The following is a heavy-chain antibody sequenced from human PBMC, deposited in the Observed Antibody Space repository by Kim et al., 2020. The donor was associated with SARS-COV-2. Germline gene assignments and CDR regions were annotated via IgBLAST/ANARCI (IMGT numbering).Heavy chain of an antibody. Sequence: SETLSLTCTVSGGSISSGGYYWSWIRQHPGKGLEWIGYIYYKGSTYYNPSLKSRVTISVDTSKNQFSLKLSSVTAADTAVYYCARGRYCSSTSCYEYFDYWGQGTLVTVSS. CDR2: IYYKGST. CDR3: ARGRYCSSTSCYEYFDY. V-gene: IGHV4-31*03. D-gene: IGHD2-2*01. J-gene: IGHJ4*02. CDR1: GGSISSGGYY.